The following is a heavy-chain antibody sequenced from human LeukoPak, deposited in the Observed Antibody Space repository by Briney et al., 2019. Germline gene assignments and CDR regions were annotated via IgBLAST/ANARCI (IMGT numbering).Heavy chain of an antibody. D-gene: IGHD3-22*01. Sequence: SETLSLTCTVSGGSISSYYWSWIRQPPGKGLEWIGYIYTSGSTNYNPSLKSRVTISVDTSKNQFSLKLSSVTAADTAVYYCARGVSDSSGYYFDYWGQGTLVTVSP. CDR1: GGSISSYY. CDR2: IYTSGST. V-gene: IGHV4-4*09. J-gene: IGHJ4*02. CDR3: ARGVSDSSGYYFDY.